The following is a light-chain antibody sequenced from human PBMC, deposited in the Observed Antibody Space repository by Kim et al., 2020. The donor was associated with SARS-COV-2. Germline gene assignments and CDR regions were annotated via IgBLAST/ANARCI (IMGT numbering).Light chain of an antibody. CDR1: QDVRKF. Sequence: SVGDSVTITCQASQDVRKFLNWYQHKPGKAPELLISDASTLRTGVPSRFSGSASGTHFTFTISNLQPEDIPTYYCQQYNNLQAITFGQGTRLEIK. CDR3: QQYNNLQAIT. V-gene: IGKV1-33*01. J-gene: IGKJ5*01. CDR2: DAS.